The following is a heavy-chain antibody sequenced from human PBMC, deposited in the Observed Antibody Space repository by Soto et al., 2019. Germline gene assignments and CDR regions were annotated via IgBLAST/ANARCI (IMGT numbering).Heavy chain of an antibody. Sequence: PSETLSLTCTVSGGPISSSSYYWGWIRQPPGKGLEWIGSIYYSGSTYYNPSLKSRVTISVDTSKNQFSLKLSSVTAADTAVYYCARLDYYDSSGYYFDYWGQGTLVTVSS. CDR2: IYYSGST. CDR3: ARLDYYDSSGYYFDY. V-gene: IGHV4-39*01. J-gene: IGHJ4*02. CDR1: GGPISSSSYY. D-gene: IGHD3-22*01.